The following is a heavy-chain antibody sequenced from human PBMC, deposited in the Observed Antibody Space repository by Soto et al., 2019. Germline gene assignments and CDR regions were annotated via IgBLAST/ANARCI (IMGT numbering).Heavy chain of an antibody. CDR1: GFTFSSYG. CDR2: ISYDGSNK. Sequence: GGSLRLSCAASGFTFSSYGMHWVRQAPGKGLEWVAVISYDGSNKYYADFVKGRFTISRDNSKNTLYLQMNSLRAEDTAVYYCAKGPHDYWGQGTLVTVSS. CDR3: AKGPHDY. V-gene: IGHV3-30*18. J-gene: IGHJ4*02.